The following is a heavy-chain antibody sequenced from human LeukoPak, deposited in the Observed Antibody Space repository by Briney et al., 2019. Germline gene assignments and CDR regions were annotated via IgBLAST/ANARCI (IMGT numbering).Heavy chain of an antibody. CDR2: IYYSGST. Sequence: SETLSLTCTVSGGSISSYYWSWIRQPPGKGLEWIGYIYYSGSTYYNPSLKSRVTISVDTSKNQFSLKLSSVTAADTAVYYCAREMVRARTYYGMDVWGQGTTVTVSS. V-gene: IGHV4-59*12. D-gene: IGHD3-10*01. J-gene: IGHJ6*02. CDR3: AREMVRARTYYGMDV. CDR1: GGSISSYY.